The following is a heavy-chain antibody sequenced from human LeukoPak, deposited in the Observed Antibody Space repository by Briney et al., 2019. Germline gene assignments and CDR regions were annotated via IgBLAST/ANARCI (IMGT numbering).Heavy chain of an antibody. D-gene: IGHD3-3*01. CDR2: ISYGGSNK. J-gene: IGHJ4*02. V-gene: IGHV3-30-3*01. Sequence: GGSLRLSCAASGFTFSSYAMHWVRQAPGKGLEWVAVISYGGSNKYYADSVKGRFTISRDNSKNTLYLQMNSLRAEDTAVYYCARDGTAYYDFWSGYYPFDYWGQGTLVTVSS. CDR3: ARDGTAYYDFWSGYYPFDY. CDR1: GFTFSSYA.